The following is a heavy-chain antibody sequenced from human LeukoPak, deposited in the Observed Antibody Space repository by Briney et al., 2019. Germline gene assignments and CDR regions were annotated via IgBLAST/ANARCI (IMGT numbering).Heavy chain of an antibody. J-gene: IGHJ4*02. V-gene: IGHV3-7*01. CDR3: ARVYCSGGGCNFYFDY. Sequence: GGSLRLSCVASGFTFSSYWMNWVRQAPGKGLEWVANVKQDESEKYYVDSVKGRFTISRDNAKNSVYLQMNSLRAEDTAVYYCARVYCSGGGCNFYFDYWGQGTLVTVSS. CDR2: VKQDESEK. CDR1: GFTFSSYW. D-gene: IGHD2-15*01.